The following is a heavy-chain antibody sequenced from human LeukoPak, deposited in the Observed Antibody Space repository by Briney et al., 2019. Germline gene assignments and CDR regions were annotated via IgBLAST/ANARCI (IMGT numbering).Heavy chain of an antibody. V-gene: IGHV1-2*02. Sequence: ASVKVSCKASGYIFTGYYIHWVRQAPGQGLEWMGWINPNTGDTNYAQKFQGRVTMTRDTSISTAYMELSRLRSDDTAVYYCAKERVYYDSSGHFDYWGQGTLVTVSS. CDR3: AKERVYYDSSGHFDY. J-gene: IGHJ4*02. D-gene: IGHD3-22*01. CDR1: GYIFTGYY. CDR2: INPNTGDT.